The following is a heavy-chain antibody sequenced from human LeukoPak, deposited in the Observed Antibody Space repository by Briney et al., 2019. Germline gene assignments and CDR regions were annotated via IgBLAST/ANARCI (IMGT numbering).Heavy chain of an antibody. CDR2: TNPNSGGT. CDR3: ARSRSLWFGEVTYGMDV. Sequence: ASVKVSCKASGYTFTGYYMHWVRQAPGQGLEWMGWTNPNSGGTNFAQKFQGRVTMTRDTSISTAYMELSRLRSDDTAVYYCARSRSLWFGEVTYGMDVWGQGTTVTVSS. J-gene: IGHJ6*02. CDR1: GYTFTGYY. V-gene: IGHV1-2*02. D-gene: IGHD3-10*01.